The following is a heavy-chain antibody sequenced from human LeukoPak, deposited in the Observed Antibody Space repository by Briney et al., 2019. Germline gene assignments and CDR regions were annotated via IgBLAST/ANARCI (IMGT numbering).Heavy chain of an antibody. Sequence: PSETLSLTCTVSGGSISSGDYYWSWIRQPLGKGLEWIAYMYYSGSTYYNPSLKSRVTMSADTSKNQLSLELSSVTAADTAVYYCARPYYYDSRIDPWGQGILVTVSS. CDR1: GGSISSGDYY. V-gene: IGHV4-30-4*01. CDR3: ARPYYYDSRIDP. J-gene: IGHJ5*02. D-gene: IGHD3-22*01. CDR2: MYYSGST.